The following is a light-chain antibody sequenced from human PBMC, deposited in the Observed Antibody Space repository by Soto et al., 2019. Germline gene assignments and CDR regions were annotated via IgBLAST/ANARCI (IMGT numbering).Light chain of an antibody. V-gene: IGKV1-8*01. CDR2: AAS. J-gene: IGKJ5*01. Sequence: AIRMTQSPSSFSASTGDRVTITCRASQGISSYLAWYQQKPGKAPKLLIYAASTLQSGVPSRFSGSGSGTYFTLTISCLQSEVFATYYCQQYYSYPPVTFGQGTRLEIK. CDR3: QQYYSYPPVT. CDR1: QGISSY.